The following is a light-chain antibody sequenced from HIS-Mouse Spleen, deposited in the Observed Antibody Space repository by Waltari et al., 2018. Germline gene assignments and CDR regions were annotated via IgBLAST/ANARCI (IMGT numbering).Light chain of an antibody. CDR3: QQRSNWPIT. CDR1: QSVSSY. J-gene: IGKJ5*01. CDR2: DAS. Sequence: EIVLTQSPAPLSLSPGAIATLPCRASQSVSSYLAWYQQKPGQAPRLLIYDASNRATGIPARFSGSGSGTDFTLTISSLEPEDFAVYYCQQRSNWPITFGQGTRLEIK. V-gene: IGKV3-11*01.